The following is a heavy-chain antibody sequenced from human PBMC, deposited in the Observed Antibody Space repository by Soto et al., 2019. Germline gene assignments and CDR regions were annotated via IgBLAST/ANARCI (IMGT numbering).Heavy chain of an antibody. J-gene: IGHJ4*02. Sequence: PSETLSLTCTVSGGSISSGGYYWSWIRQHPGKGLEWIGYIYYSGSTYYNPSLKSRVTISVDTSKNQFSLKLSSVTAADTAVYYCARSHATYSYGYGSWLDYWGQGTLVTVSS. V-gene: IGHV4-31*03. CDR1: GGSISSGGYY. CDR2: IYYSGST. CDR3: ARSHATYSYGYGSWLDY. D-gene: IGHD5-18*01.